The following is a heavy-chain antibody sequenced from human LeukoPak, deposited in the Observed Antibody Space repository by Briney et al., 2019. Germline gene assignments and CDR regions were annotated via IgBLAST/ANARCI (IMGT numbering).Heavy chain of an antibody. CDR2: IYYSGST. J-gene: IGHJ4*02. D-gene: IGHD1-26*01. V-gene: IGHV4-59*11. Sequence: SETLSPTCTVSGGSISSHYWSWIRQPPGKGLEWIGYIYYSGSTNYNPSLKSRVTISVDTSKNQFSLKLSSVTAADTAVYYCARGVAYSGSYWFDYWGQGTLVTVSS. CDR1: GGSISSHY. CDR3: ARGVAYSGSYWFDY.